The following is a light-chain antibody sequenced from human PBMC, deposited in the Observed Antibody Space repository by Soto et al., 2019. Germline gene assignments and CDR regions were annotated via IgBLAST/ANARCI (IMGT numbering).Light chain of an antibody. J-gene: IGKJ5*01. CDR2: DAS. CDR1: QSISTY. V-gene: IGKV1-39*01. Sequence: DIQMTQSPSSLSASVGDRVTITCRASQSISTYLNWYQQKPGKAPELLIYDASTLQSGLPSKFSGSGSGTDFILTISSLQPGDFATYYCQQSYSTPITFGQGTRLDIK. CDR3: QQSYSTPIT.